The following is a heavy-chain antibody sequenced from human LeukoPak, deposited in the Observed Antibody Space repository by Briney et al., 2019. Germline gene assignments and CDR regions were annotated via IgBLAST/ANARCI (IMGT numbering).Heavy chain of an antibody. Sequence: GGSLRLSCAASGFTFSSYAMHWVRQAPGKGLEWVAVISYDGSNKYCADSVKGRFTISRDNSKNTLYLQMNSLRAEDTAVYYCARTAGSSDPFDYWGQGTLVTVSS. CDR2: ISYDGSNK. CDR1: GFTFSSYA. J-gene: IGHJ4*02. CDR3: ARTAGSSDPFDY. V-gene: IGHV3-30*04. D-gene: IGHD3-10*01.